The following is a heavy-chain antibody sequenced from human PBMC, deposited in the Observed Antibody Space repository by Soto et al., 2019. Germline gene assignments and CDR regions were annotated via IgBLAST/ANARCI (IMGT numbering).Heavy chain of an antibody. D-gene: IGHD5-12*01. Sequence: QVQLVQSGAEVKKPGSSEKISCKASGGTFNSYVFNWVPQAPGQGLEWMGGIISIFGTPNYGQKFQGRVTITADESTSTGFREFSSLTSEDSAIYYCARDLGSGYDPGDYWGQGTLVTVSS. CDR1: GGTFNSYV. CDR2: IISIFGTP. CDR3: ARDLGSGYDPGDY. J-gene: IGHJ4*02. V-gene: IGHV1-69*12.